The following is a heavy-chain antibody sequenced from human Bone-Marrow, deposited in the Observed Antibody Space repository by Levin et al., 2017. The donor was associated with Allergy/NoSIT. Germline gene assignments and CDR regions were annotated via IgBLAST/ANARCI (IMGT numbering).Heavy chain of an antibody. CDR1: GFMFSNYA. CDR2: ASNDGRNK. J-gene: IGHJ4*02. CDR3: AKKRAAGATDYFDY. V-gene: IGHV3-30-3*02. D-gene: IGHD6-13*01. Sequence: GESLKISCAASGFMFSNYAMHWVRQAPGEGLEWVAVASNDGRNKYYADSVKGRFTISRDNSKNTLYLQMNSLGPEDTAVYYCAKKRAAGATDYFDYWGQGALVTVSS.